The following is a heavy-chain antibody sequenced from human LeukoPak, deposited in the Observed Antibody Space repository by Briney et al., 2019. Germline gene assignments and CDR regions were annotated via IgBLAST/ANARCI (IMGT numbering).Heavy chain of an antibody. CDR1: GFTFSSYA. Sequence: GGSLRLSCAASGFTFSSYAMHWVRQAPGKGLEYVSAISSNGGSTYYANSVKGRFTISRDNSKNTLYLQMGSLRAEDMAVYYCARKSSGYYPDWGQGTLVTVSS. J-gene: IGHJ4*02. D-gene: IGHD3-22*01. CDR2: ISSNGGST. CDR3: ARKSSGYYPD. V-gene: IGHV3-64*01.